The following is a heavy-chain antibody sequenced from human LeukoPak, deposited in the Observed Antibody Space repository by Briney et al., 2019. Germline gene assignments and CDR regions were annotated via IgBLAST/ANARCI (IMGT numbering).Heavy chain of an antibody. J-gene: IGHJ4*02. V-gene: IGHV3-23*01. CDR3: AKQLGYCSDGSCYFPY. D-gene: IGHD2-15*01. CDR1: GFTFSSYV. CDR2: MSGSGGST. Sequence: PGGSLRLSCAASGFTFSSYVMSWVRQAPGKGLEWVSGMSGSGGSTYYADSVQGRFTISRDNSKSTLCLQMNSLRAEDTAVYYCAKQLGYCSDGSCYFPYWGQGTLVTVSS.